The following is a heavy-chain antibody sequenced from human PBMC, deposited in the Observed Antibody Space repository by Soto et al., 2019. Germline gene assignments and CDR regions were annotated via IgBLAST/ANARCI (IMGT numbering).Heavy chain of an antibody. V-gene: IGHV4-31*03. Sequence: SETLSLTCTVSGGSISSGGYYWSWIRQHQGKGLEWIGYIYYSGSTYYNPSLKSRVTISVDTSKNQFSLKLSSVTAADTAVYYCARVAQQQLWVRIDYWGQGTLVTVSS. J-gene: IGHJ4*02. D-gene: IGHD6-13*01. CDR2: IYYSGST. CDR3: ARVAQQQLWVRIDY. CDR1: GGSISSGGYY.